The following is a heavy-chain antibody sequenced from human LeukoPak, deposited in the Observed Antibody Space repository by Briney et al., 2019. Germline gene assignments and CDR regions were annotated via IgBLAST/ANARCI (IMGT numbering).Heavy chain of an antibody. J-gene: IGHJ4*02. CDR1: GGTFSSYG. CDR2: IIPIFGTA. Sequence: ASVKVSCKASGGTFSSYGISWVRQAPGQGLEWMGGIIPIFGTAHYAQKFQGRVTITADESTSTAYMELSSLRSEDMAVYYCAKDPSSQAVAGIAGDYWGQGTLVTVSS. D-gene: IGHD6-19*01. V-gene: IGHV1-69*13. CDR3: AKDPSSQAVAGIAGDY.